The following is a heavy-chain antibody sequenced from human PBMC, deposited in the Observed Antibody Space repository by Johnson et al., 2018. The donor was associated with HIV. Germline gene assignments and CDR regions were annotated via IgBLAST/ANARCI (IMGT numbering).Heavy chain of an antibody. Sequence: VQLVESGGGVVRPGGSLRLSCAASGFTFDDYGMSWVRQAPGNGLEWVSGINWNGGSTGYADSVKGRFTISRDNAKNSLYLQMNSLRAEDTALYYCARGRYYDDSSGSDAFDIWGQGTMVTVSS. CDR3: ARGRYYDDSSGSDAFDI. D-gene: IGHD3-22*01. V-gene: IGHV3-20*04. CDR1: GFTFDDYG. CDR2: INWNGGST. J-gene: IGHJ3*02.